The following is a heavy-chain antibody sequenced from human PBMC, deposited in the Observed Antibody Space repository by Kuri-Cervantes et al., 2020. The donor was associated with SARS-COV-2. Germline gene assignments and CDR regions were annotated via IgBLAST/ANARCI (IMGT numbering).Heavy chain of an antibody. D-gene: IGHD3-22*01. V-gene: IGHV3-21*01. CDR3: ARASGDSSGYQGPIDG. Sequence: GESLKISCAASGFTVSSNYMSWVRQAPGKGLEWVSSISSSSSSYIYYADSVKGRFTISRDNAKNSLYLQMNSLRAEDTAVYYCARASGDSSGYQGPIDGWGQGTLVTVSS. CDR2: ISSSSSSYI. J-gene: IGHJ4*02. CDR1: GFTVSSNY.